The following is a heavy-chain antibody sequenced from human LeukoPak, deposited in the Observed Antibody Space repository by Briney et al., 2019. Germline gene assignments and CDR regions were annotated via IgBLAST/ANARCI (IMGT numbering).Heavy chain of an antibody. V-gene: IGHV4-59*01. Sequence: PSETLSLTCTVSGGSISSYYWSWIRQPPGKGLEWIGYIYYSGSTNYNPSLKSRVTISVDTSKNQFSLKLSSVTAADTAVYYCARDGEGGYFDYWGQGTLVTVSS. CDR2: IYYSGST. CDR1: GGSISSYY. J-gene: IGHJ4*02. CDR3: ARDGEGGYFDY. D-gene: IGHD3-10*01.